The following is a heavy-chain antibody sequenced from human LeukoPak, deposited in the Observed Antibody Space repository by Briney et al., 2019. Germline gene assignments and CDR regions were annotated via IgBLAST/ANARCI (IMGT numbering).Heavy chain of an antibody. CDR1: GFTFDDYA. CDR2: ISWDGGST. V-gene: IGHV3-43D*04. J-gene: IGHJ6*04. Sequence: GGSLRLSCAASGFTFDDYAMHWVRQAPGKGLEWVSLISWDGGSTYYADSVKGRFTISRDNSKNSLYLQMNSLRAEDTALYYWAKGLEREYLYYYERMDVWGKGTTVTVSS. D-gene: IGHD1-1*01. CDR3: AKGLEREYLYYYERMDV.